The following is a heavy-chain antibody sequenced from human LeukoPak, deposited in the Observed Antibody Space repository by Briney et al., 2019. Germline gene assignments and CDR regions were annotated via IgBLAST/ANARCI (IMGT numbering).Heavy chain of an antibody. D-gene: IGHD3-22*01. Sequence: GSLRLSCTGAGFTFSRYNMNWGRQAPGRGLEWLSYIDRAGTSIYYADSVQGRFTIARDNAKNSLYLQMHSLGVEDTAVYYCKLDSYDLGPSDIWFDTWGQGTLVTVSS. V-gene: IGHV3-48*04. CDR3: KLDSYDLGPSDIWFDT. J-gene: IGHJ5*02. CDR2: IDRAGTSI. CDR1: GFTFSRYN.